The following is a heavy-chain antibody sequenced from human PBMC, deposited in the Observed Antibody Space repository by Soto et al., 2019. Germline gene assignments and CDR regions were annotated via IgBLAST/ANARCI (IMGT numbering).Heavy chain of an antibody. Sequence: PGGSLRLSCAASGFTFSDYYMSWIRQAPGKGLEWVSYISSSGSSTYYADSVKGRFTISRDNAKNTLYLQMNSLRAEDTAVYYCAKGYYDFWSGYREAPTMEVWGKGTTVTVSS. CDR3: AKGYYDFWSGYREAPTMEV. CDR1: GFTFSDYY. J-gene: IGHJ6*03. D-gene: IGHD3-3*01. V-gene: IGHV3-11*01. CDR2: ISSSGSST.